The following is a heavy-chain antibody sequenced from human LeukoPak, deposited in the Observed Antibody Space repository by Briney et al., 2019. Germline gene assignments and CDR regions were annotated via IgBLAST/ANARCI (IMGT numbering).Heavy chain of an antibody. CDR3: AELGITMIGGV. V-gene: IGHV3-7*01. Sequence: GGSLRLSCIASGFTFNSYWMSWVRQAPGKGLEWVANIEQDGSEKYYVDSVKGRFTISRDNAKNSLYLQMNSLRAEDTAVYYCAELGITMIGGVWGKGTTVTISS. D-gene: IGHD3-10*02. CDR2: IEQDGSEK. J-gene: IGHJ6*04. CDR1: GFTFNSYW.